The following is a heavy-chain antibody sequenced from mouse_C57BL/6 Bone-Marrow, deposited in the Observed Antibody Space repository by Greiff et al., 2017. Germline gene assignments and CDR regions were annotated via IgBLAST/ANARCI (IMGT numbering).Heavy chain of an antibody. J-gene: IGHJ4*01. CDR3: ASRGGLRQGYYYAMDY. CDR1: GFTFSDYY. V-gene: IGHV5-12*01. CDR2: ISNGGGST. D-gene: IGHD2-4*01. Sequence: EVKLVESGGGLVQPGGSLKLSCAASGFTFSDYYMYWVRQTPEKRLEWVAYISNGGGSTYYPDTVKGRFTISRDNAKNTLYLQMSRLKSEDTAMYYCASRGGLRQGYYYAMDYWGQGTSVTVSS.